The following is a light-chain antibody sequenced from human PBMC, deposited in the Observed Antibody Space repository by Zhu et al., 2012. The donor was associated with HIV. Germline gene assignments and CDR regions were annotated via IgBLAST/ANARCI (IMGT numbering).Light chain of an antibody. Sequence: EIVLTQSPGTLSLSPGERGTLSCRASQSVNRNYLAWYQQKPGQAPRLLIYGASSRATGIPDRFIGSGSGTDFTLTISRLEPEDFAVYSCQQYGSSPLTFGGGTKGGDQT. V-gene: IGKV3-20*01. CDR3: QQYGSSPLT. CDR1: QSVNRNY. CDR2: GAS. J-gene: IGKJ4*01.